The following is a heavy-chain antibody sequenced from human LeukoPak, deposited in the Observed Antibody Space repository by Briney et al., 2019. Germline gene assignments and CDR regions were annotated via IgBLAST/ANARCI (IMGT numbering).Heavy chain of an antibody. D-gene: IGHD3-10*01. Sequence: SETLSLTCTVSGGSISSYYWSWIRQPPGKGLEWIGYIYYSGSTNYNPSLKSRVTISVDTSKNQFSLKLSSVTAADTAVYYCARDAGGSGSHYYYGMDVWGQGTTVTVSS. CDR1: GGSISSYY. J-gene: IGHJ6*02. V-gene: IGHV4-59*01. CDR3: ARDAGGSGSHYYYGMDV. CDR2: IYYSGST.